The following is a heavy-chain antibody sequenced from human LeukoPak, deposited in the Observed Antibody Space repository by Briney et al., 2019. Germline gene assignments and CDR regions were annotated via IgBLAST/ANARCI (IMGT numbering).Heavy chain of an antibody. CDR3: ARDSSSGWDSSDY. V-gene: IGHV1-2*02. CDR1: GYTFSGYY. J-gene: IGHJ4*02. CDR2: INPSSGGT. Sequence: ASVKVSCKASGYTFSGYYMHWVRQAPGQGLEWVGWINPSSGGTNYAQKFQGRVTMTRDTSISTAYMELSSLRSDDTAIYYCARDSSSGWDSSDYWGQGTLVTVSS. D-gene: IGHD6-19*01.